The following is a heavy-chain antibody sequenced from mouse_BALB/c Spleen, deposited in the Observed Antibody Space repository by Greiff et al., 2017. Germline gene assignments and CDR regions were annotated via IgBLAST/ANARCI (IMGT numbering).Heavy chain of an antibody. D-gene: IGHD1-1*01. Sequence: EVKVVESGGGLVQPGGSRKLSCAASGFTFSSFGMHWVRQAPEKGLEWVAYISSGSSTIYYADTVKGRFTISRDNPKNTLFLQMTSLRSEDTAMYYCARSRVITTVPYFDYWGQGTTLTVSS. CDR2: ISSGSSTI. CDR3: ARSRVITTVPYFDY. CDR1: GFTFSSFG. J-gene: IGHJ2*01. V-gene: IGHV5-17*02.